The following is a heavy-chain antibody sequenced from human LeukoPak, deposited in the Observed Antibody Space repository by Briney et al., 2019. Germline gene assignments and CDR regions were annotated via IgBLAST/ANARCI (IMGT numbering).Heavy chain of an antibody. CDR1: GGSISSGSYY. J-gene: IGHJ6*03. CDR2: IYYSGST. V-gene: IGHV4-61*01. CDR3: ARASPNYGPPPSYMDV. Sequence: PSQTLSLTCTVSGGSISSGSYYWSWIRQPPGKGLEWIGYIYYSGSTNYNPSLKSRVTISVDASKNQFSLKLSSVTAADTAVYYCARASPNYGPPPSYMDVWGKGTTVTVSS. D-gene: IGHD4-17*01.